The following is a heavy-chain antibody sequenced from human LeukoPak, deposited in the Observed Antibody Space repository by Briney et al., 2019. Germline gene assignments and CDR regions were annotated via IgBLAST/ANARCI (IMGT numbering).Heavy chain of an antibody. V-gene: IGHV4-4*07. CDR1: GGSISSYY. D-gene: IGHD6-19*01. J-gene: IGHJ4*02. Sequence: TSETLSLTCTVSGGSISSYYWSWIRQPAGKGLEWIGRIYTSGSTNYNPSLKSRVTISVDTSKNQFSLKLSSVTAADTAVYYCAAGGGWKDIDYWGQGTLVTVSS. CDR2: IYTSGST. CDR3: AAGGGWKDIDY.